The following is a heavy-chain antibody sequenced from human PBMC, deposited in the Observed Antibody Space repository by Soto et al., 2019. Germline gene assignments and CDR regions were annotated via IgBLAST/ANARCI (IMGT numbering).Heavy chain of an antibody. V-gene: IGHV4-34*01. CDR3: ARWGPPHFHYYYYMDV. CDR1: GGSFSGYY. Sequence: SETLSLTCAVYGGSFSGYYWSWIRQPPGKGLEWIGEINHSGSTNYNPSLKSRVTISVDTSKNQFSLKLSSVTAADTAVYYCARWGPPHFHYYYYMDVWGKGTTVTVSS. J-gene: IGHJ6*03. D-gene: IGHD3-3*02. CDR2: INHSGST.